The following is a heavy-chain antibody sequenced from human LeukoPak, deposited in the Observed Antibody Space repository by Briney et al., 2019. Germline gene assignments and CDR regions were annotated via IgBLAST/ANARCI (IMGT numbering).Heavy chain of an antibody. CDR1: GFTFSDYY. CDR3: ARPYSSSWYGDDY. Sequence: PGGSLRLSCTVSGFTFSDYYMTWVRQAPGKGLEWLSYISGNSGDINYLDSVRGRFTISRDNAKNSLYLQMNSLRAEDTAVYYCARPYSSSWYGDDYWGQGTLVTVSS. D-gene: IGHD6-13*01. J-gene: IGHJ4*02. CDR2: ISGNSGDI. V-gene: IGHV3-11*06.